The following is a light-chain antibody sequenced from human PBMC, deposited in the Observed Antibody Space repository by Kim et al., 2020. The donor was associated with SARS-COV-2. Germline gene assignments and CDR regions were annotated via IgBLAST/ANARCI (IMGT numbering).Light chain of an antibody. J-gene: IGLJ2*01. V-gene: IGLV2-14*03. CDR2: DII. CDR1: SSDIGAYNY. CDR3: CSCAISSTVI. Sequence: QSALTQPASVSGSPGQSITISCTGTSSDIGAYNYVSWYQQHPGKAPKLMIYDIIHRPSVVSNRFSGSKSGNTASLTISGLQAEDEAEYYCCSCAISSTVIFGGGTQLTVL.